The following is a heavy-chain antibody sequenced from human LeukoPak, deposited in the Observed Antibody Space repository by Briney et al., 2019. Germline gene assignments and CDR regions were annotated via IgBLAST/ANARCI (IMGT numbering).Heavy chain of an antibody. Sequence: RSSETLSLTCAVSGGSISSSNWWSWVRQPPGKGLEWIGEIYHSGSTNYNPSLKSRVTISVDTSKNQFSLKLSSVTAADTAVYYCARDPLYYDSSGYNYYYYGMDVWGQGTTVTVSS. CDR1: GGSISSSNW. V-gene: IGHV4-4*02. J-gene: IGHJ6*02. CDR2: IYHSGST. D-gene: IGHD3-22*01. CDR3: ARDPLYYDSSGYNYYYYGMDV.